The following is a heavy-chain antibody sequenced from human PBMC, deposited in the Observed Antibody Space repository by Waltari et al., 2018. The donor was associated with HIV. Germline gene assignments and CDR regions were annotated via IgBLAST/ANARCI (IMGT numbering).Heavy chain of an antibody. CDR3: ARVDYCSSTSCYTPGANWFDP. J-gene: IGHJ5*02. V-gene: IGHV1-18*01. D-gene: IGHD2-2*02. CDR1: GYTFTSYG. Sequence: QVQLVQSGAEVKKPGASVKVSCKASGYTFTSYGISWVRQAPGQGLEWMGWISAYNGNTNYAQKLQGRVTMTTDTSTSTAYMELRSLRSDDTAVYYCARVDYCSSTSCYTPGANWFDPRGQGTLVTVSS. CDR2: ISAYNGNT.